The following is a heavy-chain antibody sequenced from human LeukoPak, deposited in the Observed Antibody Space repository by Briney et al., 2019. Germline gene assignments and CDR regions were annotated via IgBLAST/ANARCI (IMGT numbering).Heavy chain of an antibody. V-gene: IGHV4-59*01. D-gene: IGHD3-10*01. CDR2: VYRSGST. Sequence: SETLSFTCTVSGGSIGSYYWSWIRQPPGKGLEWIGYVYRSGSTNYSPSLKSRVAISVDTSKSQFSLKLNSVTAADTAVYYCAREGISGGFGYWGQGTLVTVSS. CDR1: GGSIGSYY. CDR3: AREGISGGFGY. J-gene: IGHJ4*02.